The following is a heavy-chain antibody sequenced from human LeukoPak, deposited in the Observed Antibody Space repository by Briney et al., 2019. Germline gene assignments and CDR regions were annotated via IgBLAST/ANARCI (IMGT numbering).Heavy chain of an antibody. CDR1: GYSFTSYW. Sequence: GEALKISLKGCGYSFTSYWIGWVRQMPGKGLEWMGIIYPCESDTIYSPSFQGQVTISADKSISTAYLQWNSLKASDTAMYYCARWTDIVVVPAAGHYGMDVWGQGTTVTVSS. CDR2: IYPCESDT. CDR3: ARWTDIVVVPAAGHYGMDV. D-gene: IGHD2-2*01. J-gene: IGHJ6*02. V-gene: IGHV5-51*01.